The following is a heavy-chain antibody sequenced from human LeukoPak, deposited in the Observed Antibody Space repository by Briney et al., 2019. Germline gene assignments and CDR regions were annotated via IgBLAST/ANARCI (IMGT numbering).Heavy chain of an antibody. D-gene: IGHD4-17*01. J-gene: IGHJ4*02. CDR3: AKDPRIFWEKGDYADY. Sequence: GGSLRLSCAASGFTFSSYAMSWVRHAPGKGLEWVSAISGSGGSTYYADSVKGRFTISRDNSKNTLYLQMNSLRAEDTAVYYCAKDPRIFWEKGDYADYWGQGTLVTVSS. CDR2: ISGSGGST. CDR1: GFTFSSYA. V-gene: IGHV3-23*01.